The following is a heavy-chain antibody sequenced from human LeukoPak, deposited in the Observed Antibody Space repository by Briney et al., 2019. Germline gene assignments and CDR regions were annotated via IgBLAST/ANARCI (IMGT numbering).Heavy chain of an antibody. Sequence: GESLKISCKDSGYSFMNDWIGWVRQMPGKGLEWMGIIYPGDSDTRYSPSFQGQVTISADKSISTAYLQWSSLKASDTAMYYCARLRLAVAAHDAFDIWGQGTMVTVSS. CDR1: GYSFMNDW. CDR3: ARLRLAVAAHDAFDI. J-gene: IGHJ3*02. V-gene: IGHV5-51*01. CDR2: IYPGDSDT. D-gene: IGHD6-19*01.